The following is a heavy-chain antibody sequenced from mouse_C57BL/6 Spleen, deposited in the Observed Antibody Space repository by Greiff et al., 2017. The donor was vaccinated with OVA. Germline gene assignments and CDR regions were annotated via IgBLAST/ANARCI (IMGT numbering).Heavy chain of an antibody. D-gene: IGHD1-1*01. Sequence: QVQLQQPGAELVRPGTSVKLSSKASGYTFTSYWMHWVKQRPGQGLEWIGVIDPSDSYTNYNQKFKGKATLTVDTSSSTAYMQLSSLTSEDSAVYYCAREVVATEDYWGQGTTLTVSS. J-gene: IGHJ2*01. V-gene: IGHV1-59*01. CDR2: IDPSDSYT. CDR3: AREVVATEDY. CDR1: GYTFTSYW.